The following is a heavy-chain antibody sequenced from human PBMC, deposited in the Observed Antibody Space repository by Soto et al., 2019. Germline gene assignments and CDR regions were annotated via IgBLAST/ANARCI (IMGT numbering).Heavy chain of an antibody. Sequence: QVQLVQSGAEVKKPGSSVKVSCKASGGTFSSYAISWVRQAPGQGLEWMGGIIPIFGTANYAQKFQGRVTITADKSTSTAYMELSSLRSEDTAVYYCASTLVGYCSSTSCYDWFDPWGKGTLVTVSS. J-gene: IGHJ5*02. CDR1: GGTFSSYA. V-gene: IGHV1-69*06. D-gene: IGHD2-2*01. CDR3: ASTLVGYCSSTSCYDWFDP. CDR2: IIPIFGTA.